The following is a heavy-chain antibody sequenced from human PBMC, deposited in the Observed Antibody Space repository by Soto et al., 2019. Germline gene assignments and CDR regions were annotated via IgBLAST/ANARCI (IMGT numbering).Heavy chain of an antibody. V-gene: IGHV3-30*18. CDR3: AKDIGHYYDSSGYSPYDAFDI. J-gene: IGHJ3*02. CDR2: ISYDGSNK. Sequence: GGSLRLSCAASGFTFSSYGMHWVRQAPGKGLEWVAVISYDGSNKYYADSVKGRFTISRDNSKNTLYLQMNSLRAEDTAVYYCAKDIGHYYDSSGYSPYDAFDIWGQGTMVTVSS. D-gene: IGHD3-22*01. CDR1: GFTFSSYG.